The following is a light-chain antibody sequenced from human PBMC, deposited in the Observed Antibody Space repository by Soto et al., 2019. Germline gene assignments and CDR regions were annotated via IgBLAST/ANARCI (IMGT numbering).Light chain of an antibody. Sequence: QSVLTQPPSVSGAPGQRVTISCTGSSSNIGAGYDVHWYQQFPGTAPKFLIYGNSNRPSGVPDRFSGSKSGTSASLAITGLQAADEADYYCQSYDSSLSGMIFGGGTKLTVL. V-gene: IGLV1-40*01. CDR3: QSYDSSLSGMI. CDR2: GNS. CDR1: SSNIGAGYD. J-gene: IGLJ2*01.